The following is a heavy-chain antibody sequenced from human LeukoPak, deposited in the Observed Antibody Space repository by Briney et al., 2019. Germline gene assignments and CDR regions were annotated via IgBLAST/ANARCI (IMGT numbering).Heavy chain of an antibody. D-gene: IGHD3-22*01. CDR1: GFTFSSYA. Sequence: GGSLRLSCAASGFTFSSYAMSWVRQAPGKGLEWVSAISGSGGSTYYADSVKGRFTISRDNSKNTLYLQMNSLGAEDTAVYYCAKDNRALVITPGGFDPWGQGTLVTVSS. CDR3: AKDNRALVITPGGFDP. V-gene: IGHV3-23*01. J-gene: IGHJ5*02. CDR2: ISGSGGST.